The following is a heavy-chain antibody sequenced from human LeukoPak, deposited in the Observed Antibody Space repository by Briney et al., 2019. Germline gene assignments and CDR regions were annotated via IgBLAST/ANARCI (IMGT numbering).Heavy chain of an antibody. D-gene: IGHD3-3*01. J-gene: IGHJ5*02. V-gene: IGHV1-24*01. CDR3: ATVMYYDFWSAPFDP. CDR2: SDPEDGET. Sequence: GASVKVSCKVSGYTLTELSMHWVRQAPGKGLEWMGGSDPEDGETIYAQKFQGRVTMTEDTSTDTAYMELSSLRSEDTAVYYCATVMYYDFWSAPFDPWGQGTLVTVSS. CDR1: GYTLTELS.